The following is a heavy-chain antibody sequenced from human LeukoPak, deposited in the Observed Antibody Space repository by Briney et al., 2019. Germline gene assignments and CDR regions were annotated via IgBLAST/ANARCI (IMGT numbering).Heavy chain of an antibody. CDR3: ARAKEGSYFDY. Sequence: GGSLRLSCAASGFTFSSYSMNWVRQAAGKGLEWVWYISSSSSYIYYADSVKRRFTICRDNAKNSLYLQMNSLRAEDTAVYYCARAKEGSYFDYWGQGTLVTVSS. CDR1: GFTFSSYS. J-gene: IGHJ4*02. CDR2: ISSSSSYI. V-gene: IGHV3-21*01.